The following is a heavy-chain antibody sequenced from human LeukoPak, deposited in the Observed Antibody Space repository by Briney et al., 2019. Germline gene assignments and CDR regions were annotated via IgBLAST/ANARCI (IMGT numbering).Heavy chain of an antibody. CDR1: GYTFTGYY. V-gene: IGHV1-18*04. CDR2: ISAYNGNT. D-gene: IGHD3-22*01. J-gene: IGHJ4*02. Sequence: ASVKVSCKASGYTFTGYYMHWVRQAPGQGLEWMGWISAYNGNTNYAQKLQGRVTMTTDTSTSTAYMELRSLRSDDTAVYYCARDGGITMIVVSSREFDYWGQGTLVTVSS. CDR3: ARDGGITMIVVSSREFDY.